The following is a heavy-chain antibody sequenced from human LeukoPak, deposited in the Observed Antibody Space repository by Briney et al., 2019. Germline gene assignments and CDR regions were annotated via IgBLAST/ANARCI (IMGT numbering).Heavy chain of an antibody. CDR3: AKGSTLYAPFDY. Sequence: GGSLRPSCAASGFTFDDYAMHWVRQAPGKGLEWVSGISWNSGSIGYADSVKGRFTISGDNAKNSLYLQMNSLRAEDMALYYCAKGSTLYAPFDYWGQGTLVTVSS. CDR2: ISWNSGSI. D-gene: IGHD2/OR15-2a*01. CDR1: GFTFDDYA. V-gene: IGHV3-9*03. J-gene: IGHJ4*02.